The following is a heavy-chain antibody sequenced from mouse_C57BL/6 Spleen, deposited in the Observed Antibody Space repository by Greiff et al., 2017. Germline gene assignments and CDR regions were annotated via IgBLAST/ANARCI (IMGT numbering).Heavy chain of an antibody. J-gene: IGHJ3*01. V-gene: IGHV5-9*01. CDR2: ISGGGGNT. D-gene: IGHD2-4*01. CDR1: GFTFSSYT. Sequence: EVQVVESGGGLVKPGGSLKLSCAASGFTFSSYTMSLVRQTPEKRLEWVATISGGGGNTYYPDSVKGRFTISRDNAKNALYLQMSSLRSEDTALYYCAKDYDGAWFAYWGQGTLVTVSA. CDR3: AKDYDGAWFAY.